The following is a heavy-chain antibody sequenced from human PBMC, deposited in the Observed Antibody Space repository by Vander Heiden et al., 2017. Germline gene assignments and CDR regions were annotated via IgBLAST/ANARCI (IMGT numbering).Heavy chain of an antibody. J-gene: IGHJ6*02. CDR3: AKDFGDNGFYYGLDV. V-gene: IGHV3-23*01. CDR2: ISGSGSNT. D-gene: IGHD1-20*01. Sequence: VQLLVSGGGVVQPGGSLRLSCAASGLTFSSTALTWVRQAPGNGLEWVSVISGSGSNTYYADSVKGRFTISRDNSKNTLYLQMSSLRAEDTAVYYCAKDFGDNGFYYGLDVWGQGTTVTVSS. CDR1: GLTFSSTA.